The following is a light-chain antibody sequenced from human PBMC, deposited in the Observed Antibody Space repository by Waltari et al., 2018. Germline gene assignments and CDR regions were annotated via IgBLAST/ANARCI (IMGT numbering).Light chain of an antibody. V-gene: IGKV1-9*01. CDR2: AAS. J-gene: IGKJ4*01. CDR1: QGISSY. CDR3: QQLNSYPHT. Sequence: DIQLTQSPSFLSASVGDRVTITCRASQGISSYLAWYQQKPGKAPKLLIYAASTLQSGVASRFSGSGSGTECTLTISSLQPEDFATYYCQQLNSYPHTFGGGTKVEIK.